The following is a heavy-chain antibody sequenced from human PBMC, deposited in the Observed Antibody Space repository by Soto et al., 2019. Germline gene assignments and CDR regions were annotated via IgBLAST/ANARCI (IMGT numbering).Heavy chain of an antibody. CDR3: AKDATAVNGVWDPFDM. J-gene: IGHJ3*02. CDR1: GFTFSAYA. D-gene: IGHD2-8*01. V-gene: IGHV3-23*01. Sequence: EVQLLESGGGVVQPGGSLRLSCGASGFTFSAYAMSWVRQAPGKGLQWVSGVGGSDTDKHYADSVRGRFTVSRDNSKNTLYLQMNSLRADDTAVYYCAKDATAVNGVWDPFDMWGQGTEVTVSS. CDR2: VGGSDTDK.